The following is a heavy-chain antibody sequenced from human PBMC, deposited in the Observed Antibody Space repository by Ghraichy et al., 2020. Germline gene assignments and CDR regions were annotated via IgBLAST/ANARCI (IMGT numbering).Heavy chain of an antibody. CDR3: ASPRPGAGDAFDL. CDR1: GFIFSSYA. V-gene: IGHV3-30*03. CDR2: ISYDGSNE. Sequence: GGSLRLSCAASGFIFSSYAMHWVRQAPGKGLEWVAAISYDGSNEYYADSVKGRITISRDNSKNTLYLQMNSLRAEDTAVYYCASPRPGAGDAFDLWGQGTMVTVSS. J-gene: IGHJ3*01. D-gene: IGHD1-14*01.